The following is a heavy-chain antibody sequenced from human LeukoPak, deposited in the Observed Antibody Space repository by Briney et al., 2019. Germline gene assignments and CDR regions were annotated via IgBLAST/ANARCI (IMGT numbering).Heavy chain of an antibody. CDR1: GGSFSGYY. D-gene: IGHD3-10*01. Sequence: SETLSLTCAVYGGSFSGYYWSWIRQPPGQGLEWIGEINHSGSTNYNPSLKSRVTISIDTSKNQFSLKLSSVTAADTAVYYCASGYGSGSQYNWFDPWGQGTLVTVSS. J-gene: IGHJ5*02. CDR3: ASGYGSGSQYNWFDP. V-gene: IGHV4-34*01. CDR2: INHSGST.